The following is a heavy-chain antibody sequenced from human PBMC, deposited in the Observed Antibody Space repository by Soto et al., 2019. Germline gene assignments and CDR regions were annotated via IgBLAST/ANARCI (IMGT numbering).Heavy chain of an antibody. J-gene: IGHJ4*02. V-gene: IGHV4-30-4*01. CDR1: GGAISSRDYY. Sequence: QVQLQESGPGLVKPSQTLSLTCTVSGGAISSRDYYWSWIRQPQGKGLEWIGYIYYSGSPYYNPALKSRVTISVDTSKNQFSLKLSSVTAADTAVYYCARAQGSGFLVSWGQGTLVTVSS. D-gene: IGHD3-10*01. CDR3: ARAQGSGFLVS. CDR2: IYYSGSP.